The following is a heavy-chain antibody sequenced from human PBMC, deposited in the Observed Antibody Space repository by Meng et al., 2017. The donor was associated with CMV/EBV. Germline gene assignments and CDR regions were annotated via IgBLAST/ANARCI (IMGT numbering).Heavy chain of an antibody. V-gene: IGHV4-39*07. CDR1: GASFSSGKYS. CDR2: VGNTGST. D-gene: IGHD5-24*01. Sequence: SGPHLVRPWAHLSLTGSSSGASFSSGKYSWGWIRNGPGKGVPWIASVGNTGSTPYNPSLKSPVTLSVDTSKNPFYLTLTSVTAADAAGYYCARHLPQTDGLKIGFDYWGLGTLVTVSS. J-gene: IGHJ4*02. CDR3: ARHLPQTDGLKIGFDY.